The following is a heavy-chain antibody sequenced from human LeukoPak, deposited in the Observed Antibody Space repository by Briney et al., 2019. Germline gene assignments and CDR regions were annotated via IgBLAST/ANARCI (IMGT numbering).Heavy chain of an antibody. J-gene: IGHJ4*02. CDR1: GFTFSGYT. CDR3: ARDTLWE. D-gene: IGHD1-26*01. V-gene: IGHV3-30-3*01. Sequence: GGSLRLSCAVSGFTFSGYTMHWVRQAPGKGLEWVAVISFDGSNKYYGDSVKGRFTISRDNSKDTLYLQMNSLRPDDTAIYYCARDTLWEWGQGTLVTVSS. CDR2: ISFDGSNK.